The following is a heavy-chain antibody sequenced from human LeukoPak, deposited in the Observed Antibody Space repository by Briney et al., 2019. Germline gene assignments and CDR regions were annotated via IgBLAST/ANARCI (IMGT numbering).Heavy chain of an antibody. CDR2: MNPNSGNT. CDR3: ARGPSYDFWSGYLTYYYYYMDV. D-gene: IGHD3-3*01. V-gene: IGHV1-8*01. CDR1: GYTFTSYD. Sequence: ASVKVSCKASGYTFTSYDINWVRQATGQGLEWMGWMNPNSGNTGYAQKFQGRVTMTRNTSISTAYMELSSLRSEDTAVYYCARGPSYDFWSGYLTYYYYYMDVWGKGTTVTVSS. J-gene: IGHJ6*03.